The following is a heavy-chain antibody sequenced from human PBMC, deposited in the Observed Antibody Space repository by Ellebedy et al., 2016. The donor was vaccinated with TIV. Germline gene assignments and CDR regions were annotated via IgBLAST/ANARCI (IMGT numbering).Heavy chain of an antibody. J-gene: IGHJ4*02. CDR1: GGSFSGYY. V-gene: IGHV4-34*01. D-gene: IGHD5-18*01. CDR2: INHSGST. CDR3: ARCPGDTAMVTCYFDY. Sequence: MPGGSLRLSCAVYGGSFSGYYWSWIRQPPGNGLEWIGEINHSGSTNYNPSLKSRVTVSVDTSKNQFSLKLSSVTAADTAVYYCARCPGDTAMVTCYFDYWGQGTLVTVSS.